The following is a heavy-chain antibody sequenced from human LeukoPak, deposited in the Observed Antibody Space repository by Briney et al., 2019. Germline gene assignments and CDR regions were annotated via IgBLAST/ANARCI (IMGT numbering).Heavy chain of an antibody. D-gene: IGHD3-10*01. J-gene: IGHJ4*02. CDR1: GFTFSSYW. V-gene: IGHV3-7*01. CDR3: ARDVPYNMNQMYFDY. CDR2: IKGDGSED. Sequence: PGGSLRLSCAASGFTFSSYWMAWVRQAPGKEPEWVANIKGDGSEDHYVDSVRGRFTISRDNAKNSLYLQMNSLTAEDTAVYYCARDVPYNMNQMYFDYWGQGTLVTVSS.